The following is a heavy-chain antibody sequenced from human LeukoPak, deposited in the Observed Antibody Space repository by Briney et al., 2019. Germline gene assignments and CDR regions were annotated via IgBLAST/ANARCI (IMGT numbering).Heavy chain of an antibody. V-gene: IGHV3-30*18. CDR3: AKGGEGYCSSTSCYPPTRGFDY. CDR1: GFTFSSYG. J-gene: IGHJ4*02. D-gene: IGHD2-2*01. Sequence: GGSLRLSCAASGFTFSSYGMHWVRQAPGKGLEWVAVISYDGSNKYYADSVKGRFTISRDNSKNTLYLQMNSLRAEDTAVYYCAKGGEGYCSSTSCYPPTRGFDYWGQGTLVTASS. CDR2: ISYDGSNK.